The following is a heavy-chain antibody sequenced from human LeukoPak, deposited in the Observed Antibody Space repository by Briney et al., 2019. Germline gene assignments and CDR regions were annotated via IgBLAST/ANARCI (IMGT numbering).Heavy chain of an antibody. D-gene: IGHD6-19*01. Sequence: SETLSLTCTVSAGSISSTSYSWGWIRQPPGKGLEWIGSVYYSGSTYYNPSLKSRVTISVDTSKNQFSLKLSSVTAADTAVYYCARAQVRLYSSGHFDYWGQGTLVTVSS. V-gene: IGHV4-39*07. CDR2: VYYSGST. CDR1: AGSISSTSYS. CDR3: ARAQVRLYSSGHFDY. J-gene: IGHJ4*02.